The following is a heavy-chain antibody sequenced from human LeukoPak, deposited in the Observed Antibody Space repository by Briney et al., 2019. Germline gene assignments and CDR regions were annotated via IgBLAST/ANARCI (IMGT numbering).Heavy chain of an antibody. V-gene: IGHV4-59*01. J-gene: IGHJ4*02. CDR3: ARIGYGSSWAVDY. CDR1: GGSISSYY. Sequence: SETLSLTCTVSGGSISSYYWSWIRQPPGKGLGWIGYIYYSGSTNYNPSLKSRVTISVDTSKNQFSLKLSSVTAADTAVYYCARIGYGSSWAVDYWGQGTLVTVSS. CDR2: IYYSGST. D-gene: IGHD6-13*01.